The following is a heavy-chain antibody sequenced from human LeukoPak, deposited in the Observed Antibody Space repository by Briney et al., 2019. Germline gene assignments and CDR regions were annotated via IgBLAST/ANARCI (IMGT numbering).Heavy chain of an antibody. CDR3: ARSYCSSTSCYDPPLDY. D-gene: IGHD2-2*01. Sequence: ASVKVSCKASGYTFTSYDINWVRQATGQGLEWMGWMNPNSGNTGYAQKFQGRVTMTRSTSISTAYMELSSLRSEDTAVYYCARSYCSSTSCYDPPLDYWGQGTLVTVSS. J-gene: IGHJ4*02. CDR2: MNPNSGNT. V-gene: IGHV1-8*01. CDR1: GYTFTSYD.